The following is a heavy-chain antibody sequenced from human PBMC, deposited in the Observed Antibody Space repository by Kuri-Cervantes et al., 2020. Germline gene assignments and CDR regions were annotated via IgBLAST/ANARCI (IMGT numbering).Heavy chain of an antibody. Sequence: GESLKISCTASGFTFGDYAMSWVRQAPGKGLEWVGFIRSKAYGGTTEYAASVKGRFTISRDDSKSIAYLQMNSLKTEDTAVYYCARDKVWFGELLDGAFDIWGQGTMVTVSS. CDR3: ARDKVWFGELLDGAFDI. J-gene: IGHJ3*02. CDR2: IRSKAYGGTT. CDR1: GFTFGDYA. V-gene: IGHV3-49*04. D-gene: IGHD3-10*01.